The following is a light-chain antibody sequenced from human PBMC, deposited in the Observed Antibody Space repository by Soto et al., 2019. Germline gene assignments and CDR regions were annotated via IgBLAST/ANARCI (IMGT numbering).Light chain of an antibody. Sequence: EIVMTQSPATLSVSPLEIATLSCMASQSVSSNLAWYQQKPGQAPRLLIYGASTRTTGIPARFSGSGSGTEFTLTISSLQSEDSALYYCQHYNNWPPGRTFGQGTKVDI. J-gene: IGKJ1*01. CDR1: QSVSSN. V-gene: IGKV3-15*01. CDR3: QHYNNWPPGRT. CDR2: GAS.